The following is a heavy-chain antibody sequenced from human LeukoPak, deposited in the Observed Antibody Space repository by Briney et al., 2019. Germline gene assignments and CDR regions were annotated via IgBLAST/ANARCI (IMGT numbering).Heavy chain of an antibody. CDR3: ARALYYYDSSGYYYFDY. J-gene: IGHJ4*02. V-gene: IGHV4-59*01. Sequence: SETLSLTCTVSGGSISSYYWSWIRQPPGKGLEWIGYIYYSGSTNYNPSLKSRVTISVGTSKNQFSLKLSSVTAADTAVYYCARALYYYDSSGYYYFDYWGQGTLVTVSS. D-gene: IGHD3-22*01. CDR2: IYYSGST. CDR1: GGSISSYY.